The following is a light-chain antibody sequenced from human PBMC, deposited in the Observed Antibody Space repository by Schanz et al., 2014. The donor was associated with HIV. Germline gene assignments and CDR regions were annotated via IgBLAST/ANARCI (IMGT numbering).Light chain of an antibody. V-gene: IGLV3-21*04. CDR1: NLGSKS. CDR2: YDT. Sequence: SYELTQPPSVSVAPGKTARIPCGGNNLGSKSVHWYQQKPGQAPVLVIYYDTDRPSGIPERFSGSNSGHTATLTISGVEAGDEADYFCQVWDGSTGVVFGGGTKLTVL. J-gene: IGLJ2*01. CDR3: QVWDGSTGVV.